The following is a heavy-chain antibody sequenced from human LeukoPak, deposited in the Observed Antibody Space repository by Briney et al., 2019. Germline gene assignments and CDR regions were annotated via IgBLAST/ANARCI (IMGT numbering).Heavy chain of an antibody. CDR1: GFTFSSYS. V-gene: IGHV3-21*01. CDR3: ARAVIAVAGLEDY. J-gene: IGHJ4*02. D-gene: IGHD6-19*01. CDR2: ISSSSSYI. Sequence: PGGSLRLSCAASGFTFSSYSMNWVRQAPGKGLEWVSSISSSSSYIYYADSVKGRFTISRDNAKNSLYLQMNSLRAEDTAVCYCARAVIAVAGLEDYWGQGTLVTVSS.